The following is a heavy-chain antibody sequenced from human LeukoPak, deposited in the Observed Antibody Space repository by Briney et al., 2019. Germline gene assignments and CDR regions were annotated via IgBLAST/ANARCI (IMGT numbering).Heavy chain of an antibody. CDR2: IYYSGST. CDR3: ARLKSYYYGSGSYYEDY. D-gene: IGHD3-10*01. J-gene: IGHJ4*02. V-gene: IGHV4-39*07. CDR1: GGSISSSSYY. Sequence: SETLSLTCTVSGGSISSSSYYWGWIRQPPGKGLEWIGSIYYSGSTYYNPSLKSRVTISVDTSKNQFSLKLSSVTAADTAVYYCARLKSYYYGSGSYYEDYWGQGTLVTVSS.